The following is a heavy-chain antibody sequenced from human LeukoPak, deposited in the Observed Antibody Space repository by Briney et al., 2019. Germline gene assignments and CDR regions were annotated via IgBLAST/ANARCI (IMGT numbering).Heavy chain of an antibody. CDR2: ISSSGSTI. Sequence: GGSLRLSCAASGFTFSSYEMNWVRQAPGKGLEWVSYISSSGSTIYYADSVKGRFTISRDNAKNSLYLQMNSLRAEDSAVYYCAKNYGSGSSVKYYYYMDVWGKGTTVTVSS. J-gene: IGHJ6*03. D-gene: IGHD3-10*01. V-gene: IGHV3-48*03. CDR1: GFTFSSYE. CDR3: AKNYGSGSSVKYYYYMDV.